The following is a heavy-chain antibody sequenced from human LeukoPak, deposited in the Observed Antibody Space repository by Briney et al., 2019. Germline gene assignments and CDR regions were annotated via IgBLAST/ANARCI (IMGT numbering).Heavy chain of an antibody. V-gene: IGHV4-34*01. CDR2: INHSGTT. Sequence: SETLSLTCAVYGGSFSGYYWSWIRQSPGKGLEWIGEINHSGTTNYNPSLKSRVTISVDTSKNQFSLKLSSVTAADTAVYYCANVMGAYCGGDCYSDAFDIWGQGTMVTVSS. CDR3: ANVMGAYCGGDCYSDAFDI. D-gene: IGHD2-21*02. J-gene: IGHJ3*02. CDR1: GGSFSGYY.